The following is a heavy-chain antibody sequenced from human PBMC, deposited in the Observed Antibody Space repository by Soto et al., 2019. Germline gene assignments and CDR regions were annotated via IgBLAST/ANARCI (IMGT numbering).Heavy chain of an antibody. V-gene: IGHV1-18*04. CDR2: ISAYNGNT. Sequence: ASVKASCKASGYTFTSYGISWVRQAPGQGLEWMGWISAYNGNTNYAQKLQGRVTMTTDTSTSTAYMELRSLRSDDTAVYYCARRSGSSWYGIIYYYYGMDVWGQGTTVT. J-gene: IGHJ6*02. CDR3: ARRSGSSWYGIIYYYYGMDV. D-gene: IGHD6-13*01. CDR1: GYTFTSYG.